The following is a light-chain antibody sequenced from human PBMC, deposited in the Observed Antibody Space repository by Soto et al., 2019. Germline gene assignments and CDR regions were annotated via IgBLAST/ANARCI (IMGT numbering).Light chain of an antibody. CDR1: QSISSW. CDR2: DAS. V-gene: IGKV1-5*01. J-gene: IGKJ4*01. Sequence: DIQMTQSPSTLSASVGDRVTITCRASQSISSWLAWYQQKPGKAPKLLIYDASSLESGVPSRFSGSGSGTECTLTISSLQPDEFATYYCQQYNSYWLPFGGGTKVEIK. CDR3: QQYNSYWLP.